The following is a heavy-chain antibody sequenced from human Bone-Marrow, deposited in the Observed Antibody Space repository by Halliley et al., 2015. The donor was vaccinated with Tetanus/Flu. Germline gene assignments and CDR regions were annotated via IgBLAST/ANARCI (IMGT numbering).Heavy chain of an antibody. V-gene: IGHV3-21*01. CDR3: AREKDTVLAVPTYTSAMDV. CDR2: ISRYGTHT. J-gene: IGHJ6*02. CDR1: GFSVTNYA. Sequence: SLRLSCSASGFSVTNYAINWVRQAPGKGLEWVSSISRYGTHTRYGESVKGRFNISRDNAKNSVFLQLNSLRAEDTAVYYCAREKDTVLAVPTYTSAMDVWGQGTTVAVSS. D-gene: IGHD4-17*01.